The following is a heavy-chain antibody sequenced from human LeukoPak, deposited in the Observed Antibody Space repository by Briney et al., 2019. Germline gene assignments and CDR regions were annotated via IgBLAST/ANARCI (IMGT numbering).Heavy chain of an antibody. CDR2: MFYSGGS. V-gene: IGHV4-38-2*01. CDR3: ARVYFDWLLRFDH. CDR1: GYSISSGYY. D-gene: IGHD3-9*01. J-gene: IGHJ4*02. Sequence: SETLSLTCAVSGYSISSGYYWGWIRQPPGKGLEWIGSMFYSGGSYYNPSLKSRVTISLDTSKNQFSLRLRSVTAADTAVYYCARVYFDWLLRFDHWGQGALVTVSS.